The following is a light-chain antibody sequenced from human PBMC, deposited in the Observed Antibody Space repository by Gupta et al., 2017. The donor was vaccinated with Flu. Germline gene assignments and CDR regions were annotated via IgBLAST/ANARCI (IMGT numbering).Light chain of an antibody. CDR2: GAS. J-gene: IGKJ3*01. CDR1: QSVSSSY. Sequence: EIVLTQSPGTLSLSPGERATLSCRASQSVSSSYLAWYQQKHGQAPRLLIYGASSRATGIPDRFSGSGSGTDFTLTICRLEPEDFAVYYCQQYGSSHFTFGPGTKVDIK. CDR3: QQYGSSHFT. V-gene: IGKV3-20*01.